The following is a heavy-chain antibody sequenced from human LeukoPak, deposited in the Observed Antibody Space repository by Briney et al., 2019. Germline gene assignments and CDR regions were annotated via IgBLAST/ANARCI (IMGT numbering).Heavy chain of an antibody. J-gene: IGHJ4*02. D-gene: IGHD6-19*01. CDR1: GFTFGSYS. V-gene: IGHV3-21*01. CDR3: AKAVADSSGHYWVYFDY. CDR2: ISSSSSHI. Sequence: GGSLRLSCAASGFTFGSYSMHWVRQAPGKGLEWVSFISSSSSHIYYADSVKGRFTISRDNAKNSLYLQMDSLRAEDTAVYYCAKAVADSSGHYWVYFDYWGQGILVTVSS.